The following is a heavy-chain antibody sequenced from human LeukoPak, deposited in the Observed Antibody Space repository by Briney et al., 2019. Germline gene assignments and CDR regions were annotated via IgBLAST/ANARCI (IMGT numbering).Heavy chain of an antibody. D-gene: IGHD2-8*02. J-gene: IGHJ4*02. CDR2: INSDGSDT. CDR3: ARDRHTGYDFDY. Sequence: GGSLRLSCAASGFTFSSYWMHWVRQGPGKGLVWVSRINSDGSDTSYADSVRGRFTISRDNAKNTLYLQMNSLRAEDTAVYFCARDRHTGYDFDYWGQGTLVTVSS. CDR1: GFTFSSYW. V-gene: IGHV3-74*01.